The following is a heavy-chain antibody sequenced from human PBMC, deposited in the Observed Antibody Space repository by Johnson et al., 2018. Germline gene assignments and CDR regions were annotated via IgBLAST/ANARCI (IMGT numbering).Heavy chain of an antibody. CDR1: GGTFSSYA. J-gene: IGHJ3*02. D-gene: IGHD2-21*02. CDR2: IIPIFGTA. Sequence: QVQLVQSGAEVKKPGSSVKVSCKASGGTFSSYAISWVRQAPGQGLEWMGGIIPIFGTANYAQKFQGRVTITADESTSSAYMELSSLRSEDTAGYYCARGAYCGGDCSSWGGAFDIWGQGTMVTVSS. CDR3: ARGAYCGGDCSSWGGAFDI. V-gene: IGHV1-69*12.